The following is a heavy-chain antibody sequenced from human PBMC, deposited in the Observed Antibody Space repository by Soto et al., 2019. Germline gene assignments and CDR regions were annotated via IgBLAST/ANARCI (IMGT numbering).Heavy chain of an antibody. CDR1: GFTVSINY. CDR3: ARAVIHILTGHMYWYFDL. Sequence: EVQLVETGGGLIQPGGSLRLSCAASGFTVSINYISWVRQAPGKGLEWVSVIYSGGTTYYADSVKGRFTISRDDSKNTLYLQMNSLRAKDTAVYYCARAVIHILTGHMYWYFDLWGRGTLVTVSS. CDR2: IYSGGTT. V-gene: IGHV3-53*02. J-gene: IGHJ2*01. D-gene: IGHD3-9*01.